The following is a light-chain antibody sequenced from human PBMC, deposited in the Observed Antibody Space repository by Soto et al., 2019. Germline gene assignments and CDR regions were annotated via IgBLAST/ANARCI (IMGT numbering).Light chain of an antibody. CDR2: AAS. CDR1: QGISSY. CDR3: QQSYSTPLF. Sequence: DVQFTPSPSFLSASVGDRVTITCRASQGISSYLAWYQQKPGKAPKLLIYAASTLQSGVPSRFSGSGSGTDFTLTISSLQPEDFATYYCQQSYSTPLFFGPGTKV. V-gene: IGKV1-39*01. J-gene: IGKJ3*01.